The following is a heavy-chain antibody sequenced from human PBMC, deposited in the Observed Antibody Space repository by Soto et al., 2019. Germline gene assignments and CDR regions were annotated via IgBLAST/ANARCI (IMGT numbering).Heavy chain of an antibody. V-gene: IGHV4-59*01. Sequence: PSETLSVTCTFSVGSISVYYWSWIRQPPGKGLEYIGYIYYRGSTNYNPSLESRVTMSVDTSRNQFSLKVNSVTAADTAVYYCARQQLLHFYYALDVWGQGTTVTVSS. CDR1: VGSISVYY. CDR2: IYYRGST. CDR3: ARQQLLHFYYALDV. J-gene: IGHJ6*01. D-gene: IGHD6-13*01.